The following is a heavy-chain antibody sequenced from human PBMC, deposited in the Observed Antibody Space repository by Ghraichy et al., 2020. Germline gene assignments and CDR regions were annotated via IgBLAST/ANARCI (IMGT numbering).Heavy chain of an antibody. CDR1: GFTFDDYA. CDR2: ISGDGGST. CDR3: AKGIAAAGTTYPFDY. V-gene: IGHV3-43*02. Sequence: GGSLRLSCAASGFTFDDYAMHWVRQAPGKGLEWVSLISGDGGSTYYADSVKGRFTISRDNSKNSLYLQMNSLRTEDTALYYCAKGIAAAGTTYPFDYWGQGTLVTVSS. J-gene: IGHJ4*02. D-gene: IGHD6-13*01.